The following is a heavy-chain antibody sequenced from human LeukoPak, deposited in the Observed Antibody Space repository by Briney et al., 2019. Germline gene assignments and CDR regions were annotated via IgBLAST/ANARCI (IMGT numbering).Heavy chain of an antibody. CDR2: IYSSGRT. V-gene: IGHV4-61*02. CDR3: ARGVVIAPQTFDY. CDR1: GGSISSSSYY. J-gene: IGHJ4*02. Sequence: SETLSLTCTVSGGSISSSSYYWGWIRQPAGKGLEWIGRIYSSGRTNYNPSLKSRVTISVDTSKNQFSLKLSSVTAADTAVYYCARGVVIAPQTFDYWGQGTLVTVSS. D-gene: IGHD2-21*01.